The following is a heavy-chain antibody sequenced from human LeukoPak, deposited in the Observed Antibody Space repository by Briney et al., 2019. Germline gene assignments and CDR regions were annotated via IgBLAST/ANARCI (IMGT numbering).Heavy chain of an antibody. Sequence: SETLSLPCTVSGVSISSYYWSWIRQPPGKGLEWIGYIYYSGSTNYNPSLKSRVTISVDTSKNQFSLKLSSVTAADTAVYYCARTYYYDSSGYYSPPFWDYWGQGTLVTVSS. D-gene: IGHD3-22*01. CDR3: ARTYYYDSSGYYSPPFWDY. CDR1: GVSISSYY. J-gene: IGHJ4*02. V-gene: IGHV4-59*08. CDR2: IYYSGST.